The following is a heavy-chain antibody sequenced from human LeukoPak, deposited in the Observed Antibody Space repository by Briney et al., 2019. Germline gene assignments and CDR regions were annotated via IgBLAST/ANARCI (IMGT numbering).Heavy chain of an antibody. CDR3: VRDPDTRGWYFDY. CDR1: GASVSIYY. J-gene: IGHJ4*02. CDR2: IFTTGST. Sequence: PSETLSLTCTVSGASVSIYYWTWIRQPAGKGLEWIGRIFTTGSTHYNPSLKSRVTMSIDTSNTHFSLKLSSVTAADTAVYYCVRDPDTRGWYFDYWGQGALVTVSS. D-gene: IGHD6-19*01. V-gene: IGHV4-4*07.